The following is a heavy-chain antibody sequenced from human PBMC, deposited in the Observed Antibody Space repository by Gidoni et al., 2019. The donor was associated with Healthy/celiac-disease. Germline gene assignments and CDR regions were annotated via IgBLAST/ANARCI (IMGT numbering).Heavy chain of an antibody. CDR3: ARGFSGSYYSAFDI. J-gene: IGHJ3*02. D-gene: IGHD1-26*01. CDR2: IKQDGSEK. CDR1: GFTFSSYW. Sequence: EVQLVESGGGLVQPGGSLRLSCAASGFTFSSYWMSWVRQAPGKGLEWVANIKQDGSEKYYVDSVKGRFTISRDNAKNSMYLQMNSLRAEDTAVYYCARGFSGSYYSAFDIWCQGTMVTVSS. V-gene: IGHV3-7*04.